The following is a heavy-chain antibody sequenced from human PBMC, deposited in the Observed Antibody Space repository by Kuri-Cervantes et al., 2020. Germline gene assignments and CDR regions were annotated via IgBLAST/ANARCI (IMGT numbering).Heavy chain of an antibody. CDR1: GDSVYPYF. Sequence: ESLKISCTVCGDSVYPYFCKWIRQPAGKGLERIGRIYTSGSTNYNPSLKSRVTISVDKSKNQFSLKLTSVTAADTAVYYSAREWITFYYDSSGYQGFDSWGQGTLVTVSS. D-gene: IGHD3-22*01. V-gene: IGHV4-4*07. J-gene: IGHJ4*02. CDR2: IYTSGST. CDR3: AREWITFYYDSSGYQGFDS.